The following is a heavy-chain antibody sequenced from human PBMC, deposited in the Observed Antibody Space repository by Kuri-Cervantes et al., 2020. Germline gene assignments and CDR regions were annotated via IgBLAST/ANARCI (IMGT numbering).Heavy chain of an antibody. V-gene: IGHV3-23*01. CDR3: ARNGAYSSSWIYGAFDI. CDR2: ISGSGGST. J-gene: IGHJ3*02. CDR1: GFTLSSYW. D-gene: IGHD6-13*01. Sequence: ETLSLTCAASGFTLSSYWMSWVRQAPGKGLEWVSIISGSGGSTYYADSVKGRFTISRDNSRNTLYLQMNSLRAEDTAVYYCARNGAYSSSWIYGAFDIWGQGTMVTVSS.